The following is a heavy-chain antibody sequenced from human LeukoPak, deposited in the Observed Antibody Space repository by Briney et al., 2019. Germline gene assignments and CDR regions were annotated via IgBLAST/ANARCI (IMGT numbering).Heavy chain of an antibody. Sequence: GGSLRLSCAASGFTFSRYTMNWVRQAPGKGLEWVSSISSSSSYIYYADSVKGRFTISGDNTKNSLYLQMNSLRAEDTAVYYCARTLNRISDYWGQGTLVTVSS. D-gene: IGHD2-15*01. CDR1: GFTFSRYT. CDR2: ISSSSSYI. J-gene: IGHJ4*02. V-gene: IGHV3-21*01. CDR3: ARTLNRISDY.